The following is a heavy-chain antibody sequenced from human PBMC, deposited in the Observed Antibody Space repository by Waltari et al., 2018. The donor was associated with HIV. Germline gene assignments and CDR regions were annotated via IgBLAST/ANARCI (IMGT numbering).Heavy chain of an antibody. J-gene: IGHJ4*02. CDR2: VSTYNANT. CDR1: GYTFLSYG. D-gene: IGHD1-26*01. V-gene: IGHV1-18*01. CDR3: ARDGLRYSGTFYSDY. Sequence: QVHLVQSGAEMKKPGASVKVSCKASGYTFLSYGISWVRQAPGQGLEWMGWVSTYNANTNYAQSLQGRVTMTTDTSTTTAYMELRSLTSDDTAVYYCARDGLRYSGTFYSDYWGQGTLVTVSS.